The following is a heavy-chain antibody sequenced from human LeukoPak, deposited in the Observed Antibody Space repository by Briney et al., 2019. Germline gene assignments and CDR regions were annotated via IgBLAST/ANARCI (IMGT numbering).Heavy chain of an antibody. CDR1: GSTFSSYA. J-gene: IGHJ4*02. CDR3: AKDSRIAVAGTFDY. V-gene: IGHV3-23*01. D-gene: IGHD6-19*01. CDR2: ISGSGGST. Sequence: PGGSLRLSCAASGSTFSSYAMSWVRQAPGKGLEWVSAISGSGGSTYYADSVKGRFTISRDNSKNTLYLQMNSLRAEDTAVYYCAKDSRIAVAGTFDYWGQGTLVTVSS.